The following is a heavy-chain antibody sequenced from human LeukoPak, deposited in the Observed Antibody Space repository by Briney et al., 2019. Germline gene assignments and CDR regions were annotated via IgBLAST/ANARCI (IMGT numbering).Heavy chain of an antibody. Sequence: GESLKISCEGSGYSFSTYGIGWVRQMPGKGLEWMGIIYPGDSETRYSPSFEGQVTISADKSTSTAYLQWSSLKASDTAMYYCARLQLRSFDHRGQGTLVTVSS. CDR2: IYPGDSET. CDR3: ARLQLRSFDH. J-gene: IGHJ4*02. D-gene: IGHD2-2*01. V-gene: IGHV5-51*01. CDR1: GYSFSTYG.